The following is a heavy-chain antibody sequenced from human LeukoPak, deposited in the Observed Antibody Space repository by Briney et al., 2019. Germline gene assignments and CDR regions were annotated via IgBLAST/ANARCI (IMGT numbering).Heavy chain of an antibody. V-gene: IGHV4-59*01. Sequence: SETLSLTCTVSGGSISSYYWSWIRQPPGKGLEWIGYIYYSGSTNYNPSLKSRVTISVDTSKNQFSLKLSSVTAADTAVYYCARMGLDGSSWYAVGYWGQGTLVTVSS. CDR1: GGSISSYY. D-gene: IGHD6-13*01. CDR3: ARMGLDGSSWYAVGY. J-gene: IGHJ4*02. CDR2: IYYSGST.